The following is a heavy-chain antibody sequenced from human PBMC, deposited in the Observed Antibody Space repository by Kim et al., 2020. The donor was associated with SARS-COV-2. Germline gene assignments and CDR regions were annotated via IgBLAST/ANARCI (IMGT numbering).Heavy chain of an antibody. D-gene: IGHD5-12*01. CDR3: ARATPRRDGYKWVRYFDL. Sequence: GGSLRLSCAASGFTFSSYDMHWVRQATGKGLEWVSAIGTAGDTYYPGSVKGRFTISRENAKNSLYLQMNSLRAGDTAVYYCARATPRRDGYKWVRYFDLWGRGTLVTVSS. CDR2: IGTAGDT. J-gene: IGHJ2*01. CDR1: GFTFSSYD. V-gene: IGHV3-13*04.